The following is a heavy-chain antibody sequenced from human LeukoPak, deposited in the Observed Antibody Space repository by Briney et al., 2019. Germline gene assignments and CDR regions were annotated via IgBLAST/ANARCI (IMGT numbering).Heavy chain of an antibody. J-gene: IGHJ4*02. V-gene: IGHV3-15*07. CDR1: GLTLSNVW. CDR3: AQGSGQYYEY. D-gene: IGHD3-22*01. Sequence: KAGGSLRLSCAVSGLTLSNVWMNWVRQAPEKGLEWVGRIKSKSAGGTTDFAAPVKGRFTISRDDSKNTLYLQMNSLTSEDTAVYYCAQGSGQYYEYWGQGTLVTVSS. CDR2: IKSKSAGGTT.